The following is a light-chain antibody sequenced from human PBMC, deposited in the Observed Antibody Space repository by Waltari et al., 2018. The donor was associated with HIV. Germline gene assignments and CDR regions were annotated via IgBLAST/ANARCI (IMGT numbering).Light chain of an antibody. CDR1: NLGDKY. V-gene: IGLV3-1*01. Sequence: SYEVTQPPSVSVSPGQTANITCSGDNLGDKYAYWYQQRPGQSPVLVIYEDNKRPSGSPERFSGSNSGNAATLTISGTQAVDEADYYCQAWDDSIAIFGGGTKLTVL. CDR2: EDN. CDR3: QAWDDSIAI. J-gene: IGLJ2*01.